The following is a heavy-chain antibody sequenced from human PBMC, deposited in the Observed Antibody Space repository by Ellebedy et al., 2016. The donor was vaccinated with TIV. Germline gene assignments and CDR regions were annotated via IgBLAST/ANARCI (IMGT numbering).Heavy chain of an antibody. D-gene: IGHD3-16*01. V-gene: IGHV4-30-4*01. Sequence: SETLSLXXTVSGGSISSYYWSWIRQPPGKGLEWIGYIYYSGSTYYNPSLKSRVTISVDTSKNQFSLKLSSVTAADTAVYYCARDSKRKDYVWDVWGQGTTVTVSS. CDR1: GGSISSYY. CDR3: ARDSKRKDYVWDV. J-gene: IGHJ6*02. CDR2: IYYSGST.